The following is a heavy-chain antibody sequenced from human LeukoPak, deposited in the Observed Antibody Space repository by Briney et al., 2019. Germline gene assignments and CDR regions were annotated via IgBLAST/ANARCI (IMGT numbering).Heavy chain of an antibody. D-gene: IGHD3-10*01. J-gene: IGHJ4*02. CDR3: VKGGDGTMVRGPGH. V-gene: IGHV3-9*01. Sequence: GGSLRLSCAASGFTFSSYAMSWVRQAPGKGLEWVSGISWNSKKIGYADSVKERFIISRDNARNSLFLQMDSLRPEDTAVYYCVKGGDGTMVRGPGHWGQGTLVVVSS. CDR2: ISWNSKKI. CDR1: GFTFSSYA.